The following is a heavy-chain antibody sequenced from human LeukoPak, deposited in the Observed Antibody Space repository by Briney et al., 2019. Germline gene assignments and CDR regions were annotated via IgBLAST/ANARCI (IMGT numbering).Heavy chain of an antibody. D-gene: IGHD5-18*01. J-gene: IGHJ4*02. CDR3: TTIKRGNIFGYFDF. Sequence: KTSETLSLTCTVSGRSMTTHHWNWNRQTPGEGLEWIGYVFDSGRTKENPSLKSRVTLSADTSKNQLSLRLSSVTAADTAVYYCTTIKRGNIFGYFDFWGQGILVTVSS. CDR2: VFDSGRT. CDR1: GRSMTTHH. V-gene: IGHV4-59*11.